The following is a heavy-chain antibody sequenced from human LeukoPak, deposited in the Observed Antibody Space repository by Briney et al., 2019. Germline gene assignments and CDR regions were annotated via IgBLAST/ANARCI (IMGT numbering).Heavy chain of an antibody. CDR1: GFTFSSYW. CDR2: INSDGSST. Sequence: PGGSLRLSCAASGFTFSSYWMHWVRQAPGKGLVWVSRINSDGSSTSYADSVKGRFTISRDNAKNTLYLQMNRLIAEDTAVYYCARYRCSGSSGYVGGFDYWGQGTLVTVSS. J-gene: IGHJ4*02. D-gene: IGHD2-15*01. V-gene: IGHV3-74*01. CDR3: ARYRCSGSSGYVGGFDY.